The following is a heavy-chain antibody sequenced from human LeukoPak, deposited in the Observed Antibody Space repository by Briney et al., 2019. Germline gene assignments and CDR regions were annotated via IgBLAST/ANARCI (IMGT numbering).Heavy chain of an antibody. Sequence: GGSLRLSCAASGFTFSSYSMNWVRQAPGKGLEWVSSISSSSSYIYYADSVKGRFTISRDNAKNSLYLQMNSLRAEDTAVYYCAREDTVTESFDYWGQGTLVTVSS. CDR1: GFTFSSYS. CDR2: ISSSSSYI. V-gene: IGHV3-21*01. CDR3: AREDTVTESFDY. J-gene: IGHJ4*02. D-gene: IGHD4-17*01.